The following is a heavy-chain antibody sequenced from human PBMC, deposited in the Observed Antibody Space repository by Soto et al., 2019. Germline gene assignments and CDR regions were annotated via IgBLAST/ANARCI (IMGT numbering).Heavy chain of an antibody. Sequence: GGSLRLSCAASGFTFSDYYMSWIRQAPGKGLEWVSYISSSGSTIYYADSVKGRFTTSRDNAKNSLYLQMNSLRAEDAAVYSCARTARRGYFQHWGQGTLVTVSS. V-gene: IGHV3-11*01. CDR3: ARTARRGYFQH. CDR2: ISSSGSTI. CDR1: GFTFSDYY. D-gene: IGHD6-6*01. J-gene: IGHJ1*01.